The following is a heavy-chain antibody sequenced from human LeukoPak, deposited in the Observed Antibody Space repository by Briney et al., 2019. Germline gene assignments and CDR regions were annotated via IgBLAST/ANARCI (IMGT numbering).Heavy chain of an antibody. J-gene: IGHJ4*02. CDR1: GFTFTSYA. D-gene: IGHD6-13*01. CDR2: ISGSGGST. CDR3: AKGSIAAAGTIDY. V-gene: IGHV3-23*01. Sequence: GGSLRLSCAASGFTFTSYAISWGPQAPGKGLEWGSAISGSGGSTYYADSVKGRFTISRDNSKNTLYLQMNSLRAEDTAVYYCAKGSIAAAGTIDYWGQGTLVTVSS.